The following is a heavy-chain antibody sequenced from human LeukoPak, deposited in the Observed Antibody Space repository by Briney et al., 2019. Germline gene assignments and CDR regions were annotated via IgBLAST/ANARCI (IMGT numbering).Heavy chain of an antibody. V-gene: IGHV1-69*05. CDR1: GGTFRSYA. D-gene: IGHD2-2*01. CDR3: ARGYCSSTSCHNWFDP. J-gene: IGHJ5*02. CDR2: IIPNFGTA. Sequence: RWASVKVSCKASGGTFRSYAISWVRQAPGQGLEWMGGIIPNFGTANYAQKFQGRVTITTDESTSTAYMELSSLRSEDTAVYYCARGYCSSTSCHNWFDPWGQGTLVTVSS.